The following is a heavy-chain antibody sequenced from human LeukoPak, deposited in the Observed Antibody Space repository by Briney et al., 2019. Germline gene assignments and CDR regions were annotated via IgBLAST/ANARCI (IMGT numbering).Heavy chain of an antibody. CDR1: GFTFDDYA. CDR3: AREGIVVVPAAIVHGAFYI. CDR2: ITWDGGNT. V-gene: IGHV3-43D*04. Sequence: GGSLRLSCAASGFTFDDYAMHWVRQAPGKGLEWVSLITWDGGNTYYADSVKGRFTISRDNSKNSLYLQMKTLRVEDTDVYYVAREGIVVVPAAIVHGAFYIWGQGTMVTVSS. J-gene: IGHJ3*02. D-gene: IGHD2-2*02.